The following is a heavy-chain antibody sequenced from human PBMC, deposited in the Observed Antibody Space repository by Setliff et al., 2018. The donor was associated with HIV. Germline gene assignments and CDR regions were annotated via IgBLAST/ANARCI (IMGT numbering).Heavy chain of an antibody. Sequence: GGSLRLSCAASGFTFTTYAMHWVRQAPGKGLEWVAVISIYDGSEKYYADSVKGRFTISRDNSKNMLYLEMNSLRAEDTAIYYCASSYPNYNYGNYDFWSGYYHDDAFDIWGQGTMVTVSS. CDR1: GFTFTTYA. CDR3: ASSYPNYNYGNYDFWSGYYHDDAFDI. J-gene: IGHJ3*02. CDR2: ISIYDGSEK. D-gene: IGHD3-3*01. V-gene: IGHV3-30*04.